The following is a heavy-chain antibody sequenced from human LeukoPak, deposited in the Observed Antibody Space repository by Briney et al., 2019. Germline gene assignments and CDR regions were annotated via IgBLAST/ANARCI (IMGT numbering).Heavy chain of an antibody. CDR1: GFTFSSYG. J-gene: IGHJ4*02. V-gene: IGHV3-33*06. CDR2: IWYEGSNK. CDR3: AKDGGASYGYLVY. D-gene: IGHD5-18*01. Sequence: GGSLRLSCAAYGFTFSSYGMPWVRQAPGKGLGWVEVIWYEGSNKYYADSVKGRFTISRDNSKNTLYLQMNSLRAEDTSVYYCAKDGGASYGYLVYWGQGNLVTVSS.